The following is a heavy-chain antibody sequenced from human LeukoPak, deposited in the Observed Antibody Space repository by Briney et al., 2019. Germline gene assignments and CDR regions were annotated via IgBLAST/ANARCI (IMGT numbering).Heavy chain of an antibody. D-gene: IGHD2-8*02. J-gene: IGHJ4*02. CDR1: GYTLTELS. CDR2: ISTYNGNT. V-gene: IGHV1-18*01. Sequence: ASVKVSCKVSGYTLTELSMHWVRQAPGQGLEWMGWISTYNGNTNYAQRLQGRVTMTADTSTNTAYMELRSLRSDDTAVYYCARLAFTVPHYWGQGTLVTVSS. CDR3: ARLAFTVPHY.